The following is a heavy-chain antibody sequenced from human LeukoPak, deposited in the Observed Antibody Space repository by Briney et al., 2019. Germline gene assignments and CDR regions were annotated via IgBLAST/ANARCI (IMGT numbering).Heavy chain of an antibody. Sequence: PSETLSLTCTVSGGSISSYYWSWIRQPPGKGLEGIGYIYYSGSTNYNPSLKSRVTISVDTSKNQFSLKLSSVTAADTAVYYCARGGGYYYYYYAMDVWGQGTTVTVSS. CDR2: IYYSGST. J-gene: IGHJ6*02. V-gene: IGHV4-59*01. CDR1: GGSISSYY. CDR3: ARGGGYYYYYYAMDV. D-gene: IGHD5-18*01.